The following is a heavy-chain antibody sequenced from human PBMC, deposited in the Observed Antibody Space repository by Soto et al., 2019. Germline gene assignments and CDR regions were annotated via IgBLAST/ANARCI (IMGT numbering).Heavy chain of an antibody. V-gene: IGHV3-23*01. CDR1: GFTFSSYA. CDR2: ISGSGGST. D-gene: IGHD5-18*01. Sequence: EVQLLESGGGLVQPGGSLRLSCAASGFTFSSYAMSWVRQAPGKGLEWVSAISGSGGSTYYADSVKGRFTISRDNSKNTLYLQMNSLRAEDTAVYYCAKRVGLDTNAGDYFDYWGQGTLVTVSS. CDR3: AKRVGLDTNAGDYFDY. J-gene: IGHJ4*02.